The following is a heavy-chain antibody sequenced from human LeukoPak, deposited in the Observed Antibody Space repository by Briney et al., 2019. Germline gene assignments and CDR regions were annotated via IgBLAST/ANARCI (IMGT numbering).Heavy chain of an antibody. CDR2: IYYSGST. Sequence: KTSETLSLTCTVSGGSISSSSYYWGWIRQPPGKGLEWIGSIYYSGSTYYNPSLKSRVTISVDTSKNQFSLKLSSVTAADTAVYYCARAGELRSMGYYFDYWGQGTLVTVSS. D-gene: IGHD1-7*01. V-gene: IGHV4-39*01. CDR3: ARAGELRSMGYYFDY. J-gene: IGHJ4*02. CDR1: GGSISSSSYY.